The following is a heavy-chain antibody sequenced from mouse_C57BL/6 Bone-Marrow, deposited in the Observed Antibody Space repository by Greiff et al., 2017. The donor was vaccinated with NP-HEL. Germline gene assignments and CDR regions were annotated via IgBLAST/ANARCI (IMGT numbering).Heavy chain of an antibody. CDR2: INPDSSTI. CDR1: GIDFSRYW. V-gene: IGHV4-1*01. CDR3: ARPPWEAYYYAMDY. J-gene: IGHJ4*01. Sequence: EVKVEESGGGLVQPGGSLKLSCAASGIDFSRYWMSWVRRAPGKGLEWIGEINPDSSTINYAPSLKDKFIISRDNAKNTLYLQMSKVRSEDTALYYCARPPWEAYYYAMDYWGQGTSVTVSS. D-gene: IGHD4-1*01.